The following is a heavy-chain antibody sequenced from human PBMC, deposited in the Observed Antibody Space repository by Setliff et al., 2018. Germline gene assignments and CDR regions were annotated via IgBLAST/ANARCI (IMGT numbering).Heavy chain of an antibody. CDR3: ATRLGDF. V-gene: IGHV3-30*03. J-gene: IGHJ4*02. Sequence: SLRLSCAASGFTFSSYGMHWVRQAPGKGLEWVAVISYDGSNKYYADFAAPVKGRFTISRDDSKNTMSLQMNSLKTEDTAVYFCATRLGDFWGQGTLVTVSS. CDR2: ISYDGSNK. CDR1: GFTFSSYG. D-gene: IGHD1-1*01.